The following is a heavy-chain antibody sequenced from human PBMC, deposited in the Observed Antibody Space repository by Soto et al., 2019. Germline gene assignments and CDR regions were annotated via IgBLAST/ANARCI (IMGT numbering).Heavy chain of an antibody. V-gene: IGHV4-31*03. Sequence: LSRTCTVSGFSITTGGYYWNWSRQHPGKGLEWIGHIYYRGTTFYNPSLRSRFTVAIDTSKNQISLRVRSVTAADTAVYYCARDRSSSLDSWGQGALVTVSS. J-gene: IGHJ4*02. CDR3: ARDRSSSLDS. CDR1: GFSITTGGYY. CDR2: IYYRGTT. D-gene: IGHD2-2*01.